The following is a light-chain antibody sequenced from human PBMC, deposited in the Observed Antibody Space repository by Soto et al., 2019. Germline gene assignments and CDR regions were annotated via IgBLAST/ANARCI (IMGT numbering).Light chain of an antibody. CDR3: QQYSSAPLT. V-gene: IGKV3-20*01. J-gene: IGKJ1*01. CDR1: LTVSDNY. CDR2: DAS. Sequence: EIVLTHSPGTLSLSPGERATLSCRASLTVSDNYLAWYQQKAGQAPRLVIYDASSRATGIPDRFSASGSGTDFTLTIRRLEPEDFAVYYCQQYSSAPLTFGQGTKVDIK.